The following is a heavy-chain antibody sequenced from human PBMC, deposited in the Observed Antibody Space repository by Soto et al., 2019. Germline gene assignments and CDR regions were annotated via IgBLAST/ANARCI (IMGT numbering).Heavy chain of an antibody. CDR3: ARGIIVYDFWSGYYKPIPYFDY. CDR1: GGSFSGYY. CDR2: INHSGST. J-gene: IGHJ4*02. D-gene: IGHD3-3*01. Sequence: QVQLQQWGAGLLKPSETLSLTCAVYGGSFSGYYWSWIRQPPGKGLEWIGEINHSGSTNYNPSLKRRVTISVDTSKHQFSLKLCSVTAADTAVYYCARGIIVYDFWSGYYKPIPYFDYWGQGTLVTVSS. V-gene: IGHV4-34*01.